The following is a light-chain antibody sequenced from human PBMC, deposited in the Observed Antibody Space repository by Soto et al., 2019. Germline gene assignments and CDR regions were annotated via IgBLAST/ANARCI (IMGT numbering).Light chain of an antibody. V-gene: IGKV3-20*01. CDR2: GAS. CDR1: QTISGNY. J-gene: IGKJ5*01. CDR3: QHYGNSLIT. Sequence: LVLTQSPGSLSLSVGERATFSCRASQTISGNYLAWYKQKPGQAPRPLLFGASSRATGVPDRFSGSGSGTDFTLTLTRLEPEDSAVYYCQHYGNSLITFGQGTRLEIK.